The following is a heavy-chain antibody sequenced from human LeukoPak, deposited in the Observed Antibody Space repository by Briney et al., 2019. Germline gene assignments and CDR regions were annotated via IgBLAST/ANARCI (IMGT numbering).Heavy chain of an antibody. V-gene: IGHV1-69*13. D-gene: IGHD4-23*01. CDR3: SQTADYGGNS. CDR2: IIPIFGTA. J-gene: IGHJ4*02. CDR1: GGTFSSYA. Sequence: SVKVSCKASGGTFSSYAISWVRQAPGQGLEWMGGIIPIFGTANYAQKFQGRVTITADESTSTAYMELSSLRSEDTAVYYCSQTADYGGNSWGQGTLVTVSS.